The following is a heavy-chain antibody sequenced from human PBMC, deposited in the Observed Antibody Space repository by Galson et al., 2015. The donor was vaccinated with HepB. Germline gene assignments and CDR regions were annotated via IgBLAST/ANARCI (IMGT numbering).Heavy chain of an antibody. Sequence: SLRLSCAASGFTFSSYGMHWVRQAPGKGLEWISYISTSRSTRYHADSVKGRFTISRDNAKNSLYLQMNSLRDEDTAVYYCARDVYGPNDWSRRGFDVWGQGTMVTVSS. J-gene: IGHJ3*01. V-gene: IGHV3-48*02. CDR2: ISTSRSTR. D-gene: IGHD1-1*01. CDR3: ARDVYGPNDWSRRGFDV. CDR1: GFTFSSYG.